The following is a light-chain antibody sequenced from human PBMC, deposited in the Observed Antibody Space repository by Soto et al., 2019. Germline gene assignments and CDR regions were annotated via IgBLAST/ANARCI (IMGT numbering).Light chain of an antibody. CDR3: YSYAGRNVWV. J-gene: IGLJ3*02. Sequence: QSALAQPPSASGSPGQSVTIACTGSGSDIGAYNFVSWYQQHPGKAPKLMIFGVTERPSGVPDRFSGSKSGNTASLTVSGLQADDEAIYYCYSYAGRNVWVFGGGTKVTL. V-gene: IGLV2-8*01. CDR2: GVT. CDR1: GSDIGAYNF.